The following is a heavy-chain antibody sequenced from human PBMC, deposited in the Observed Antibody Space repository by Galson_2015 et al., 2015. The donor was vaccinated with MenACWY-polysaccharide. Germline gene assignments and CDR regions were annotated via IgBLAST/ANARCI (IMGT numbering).Heavy chain of an antibody. D-gene: IGHD1-26*01. Sequence: SLRLSCAASGFTFSSFWMSWVRQAPGQGLEWVASVNQDGGAKNYVQSLRGRFTVSRDNPKNSLHLQMNSLRAEDTTVYFCAGTGIVGAHWFDYWGQGTLVTVSS. V-gene: IGHV3-7*01. CDR2: VNQDGGAK. CDR1: GFTFSSFW. J-gene: IGHJ4*02. CDR3: AGTGIVGAHWFDY.